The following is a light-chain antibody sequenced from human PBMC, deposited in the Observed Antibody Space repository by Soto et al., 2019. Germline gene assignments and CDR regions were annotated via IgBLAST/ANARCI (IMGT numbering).Light chain of an antibody. CDR1: SSNIGAGYD. CDR2: GNS. J-gene: IGLJ1*01. Sequence: QSVLTQPHSVSGAPGQRVTISCTGSSSNIGAGYDVHWYQQLPGTAPKLLIYGNSNRPSGVPDRFSGSKSGTSASLAITGLQAEDEADYYCQSYDSSLSASDVFGTGTKVTVL. V-gene: IGLV1-40*01. CDR3: QSYDSSLSASDV.